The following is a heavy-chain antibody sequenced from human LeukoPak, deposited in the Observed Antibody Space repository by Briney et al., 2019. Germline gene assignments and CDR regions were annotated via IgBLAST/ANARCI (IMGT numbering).Heavy chain of an antibody. Sequence: ASVKVSCKTFGYPFSSCGINWVRQAPGQGLEWMGWISGYNGDTNYAQKFQGRVTMTTDTSTNTAYMDLRRLRSDDTAVYYCAKDAGIVGATPLDYWGQGTLVTVSS. CDR1: GYPFSSCG. D-gene: IGHD1-26*01. J-gene: IGHJ4*02. CDR3: AKDAGIVGATPLDY. V-gene: IGHV1-18*01. CDR2: ISGYNGDT.